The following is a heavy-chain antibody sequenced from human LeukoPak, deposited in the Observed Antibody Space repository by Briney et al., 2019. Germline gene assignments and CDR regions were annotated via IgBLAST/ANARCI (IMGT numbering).Heavy chain of an antibody. D-gene: IGHD2-21*02. CDR2: ISYTGSA. V-gene: IGHV4-59*08. J-gene: IGHJ4*02. Sequence: PSETLSLTYTVSGGSISNYYWNWPRQPPGKALEWIGHISYTGSAIYNPSLKSRVTISVDTSKNQLSLKLTSVTAADTAVYYCARGSQSTAWHFGYWGQGTLVSVSP. CDR1: GGSISNYY. CDR3: ARGSQSTAWHFGY.